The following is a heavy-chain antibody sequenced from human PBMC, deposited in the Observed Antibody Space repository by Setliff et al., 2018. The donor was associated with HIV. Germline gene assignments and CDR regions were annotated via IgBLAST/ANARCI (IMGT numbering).Heavy chain of an antibody. D-gene: IGHD3-3*01. V-gene: IGHV3-48*03. CDR2: ISIGSGGAI. Sequence: GALRLSCAASGFTFRNYKFNWVRQAPGRGLEWVSSISIGSGGAIDYADSVQGRFTISRDNSKNSLYLQMNSLRVEDTAVYYCARDYLYYNLYNGSPVYGMDVWGQGTTVTVPS. CDR1: GFTFRNYK. CDR3: ARDYLYYNLYNGSPVYGMDV. J-gene: IGHJ6*02.